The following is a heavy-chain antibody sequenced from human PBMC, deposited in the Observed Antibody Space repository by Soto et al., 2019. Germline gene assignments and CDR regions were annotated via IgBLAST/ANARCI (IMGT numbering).Heavy chain of an antibody. CDR2: INPSGGNT. J-gene: IGHJ5*01. D-gene: IGHD2-2*01. CDR3: AAVFLSCRSRHTKCSLGLGHS. V-gene: IGHV1-46*01. Sequence: GQGLEWMGIINPSGGNTNYAQKFQERVTMTRDMSTSTAYMELSSLRSEDTAVYYCAAVFLSCRSRHTKCSLGLGHSWG.